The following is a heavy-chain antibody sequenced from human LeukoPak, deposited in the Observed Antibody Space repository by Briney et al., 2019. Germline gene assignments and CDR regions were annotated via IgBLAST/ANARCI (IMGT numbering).Heavy chain of an antibody. Sequence: PGGSLRLSCAASGFTFSSYAMHWVRQAPGKGLEWVAVISYDGSNKYYADSVKGRFTISRDNSKNTLYQQMNSLRAEDTAVYYCARDSAYYYDSSGFYWGQGTLVTVSS. CDR3: ARDSAYYYDSSGFY. D-gene: IGHD3-22*01. J-gene: IGHJ4*02. CDR2: ISYDGSNK. CDR1: GFTFSSYA. V-gene: IGHV3-30*04.